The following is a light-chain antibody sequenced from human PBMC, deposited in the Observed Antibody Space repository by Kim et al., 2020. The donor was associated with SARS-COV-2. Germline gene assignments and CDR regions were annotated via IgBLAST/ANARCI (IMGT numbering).Light chain of an antibody. CDR2: DVS. CDR1: SSDIGGFNY. J-gene: IGLJ1*01. CDR3: SSYTSSSTACV. V-gene: IGLV2-14*03. Sequence: QSLPISCTGTSSDIGGFNYVSWYQQHPGKAPKLMIYDVSKRPSGVSNRFSGSKSGNTASLTISGLQAEDEADYYCSSYTSSSTACVFGPGTKVTVL.